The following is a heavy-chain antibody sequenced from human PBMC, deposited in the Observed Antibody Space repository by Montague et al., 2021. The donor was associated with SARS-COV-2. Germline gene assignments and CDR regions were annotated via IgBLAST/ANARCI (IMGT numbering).Heavy chain of an antibody. D-gene: IGHD6-13*01. Sequence: SLRLSCAASGFTFSSYAMHWFRQAPGRGLEWVAVISYDGTNEYYADSVKGRFTISRDNSKNTLYLQMNSLRAEDTAVYYCAREGITAAGKDFDYWGQGTLVTVSS. CDR3: AREGITAAGKDFDY. CDR1: GFTFSSYA. J-gene: IGHJ4*02. CDR2: ISYDGTNE. V-gene: IGHV3-30*04.